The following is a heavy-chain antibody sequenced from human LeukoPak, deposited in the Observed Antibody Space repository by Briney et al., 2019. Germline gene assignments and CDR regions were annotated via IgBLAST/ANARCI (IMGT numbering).Heavy chain of an antibody. V-gene: IGHV4-38-2*02. J-gene: IGHJ4*02. CDR3: ARDSLLAGTGGNGPYYFDY. D-gene: IGHD6-19*01. CDR1: GYSISSGYY. Sequence: SETLSLTCTVSGYSISSGYYWGWIRQPPGKGLAWIGSIYHSGSTYYNPSLKSRVTISVDTSKNQFSLKLSSVTAADTAVYYCARDSLLAGTGGNGPYYFDYWGQGTLVTVSS. CDR2: IYHSGST.